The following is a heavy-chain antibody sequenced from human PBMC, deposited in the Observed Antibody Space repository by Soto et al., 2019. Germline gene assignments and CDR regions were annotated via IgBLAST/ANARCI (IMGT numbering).Heavy chain of an antibody. CDR3: ARAGENYGSGTFSPPLRYYFNS. Sequence: QVQLVQSGAEVKKPGASVTVSCKASEYTFTTHYMHWVRQAPGQGLEWMGIINPSGGRTTYALKFQGRVSLTSDTSTNTVYMELSSLRSEDTAVYYCARAGENYGSGTFSPPLRYYFNSWGQGTLVTVSS. CDR1: EYTFTTHY. J-gene: IGHJ4*02. CDR2: INPSGGRT. V-gene: IGHV1-46*01. D-gene: IGHD3-10*01.